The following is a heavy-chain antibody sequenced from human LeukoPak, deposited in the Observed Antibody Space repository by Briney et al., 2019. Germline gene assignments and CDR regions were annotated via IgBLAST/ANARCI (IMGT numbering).Heavy chain of an antibody. CDR2: IYSSGST. CDR1: GGSINSDNYY. Sequence: SETLSLTCTVSGGSINSDNYYWSWIRQPAGKGLEWIGRIYSSGSTNYNPSLKSRVTISVDTSKNQFSLKLSSVTAADTAVYYCASRGGGGVINYWGQGTLVTVSS. CDR3: ASRGGGGVINY. V-gene: IGHV4-61*02. J-gene: IGHJ4*02. D-gene: IGHD3-10*01.